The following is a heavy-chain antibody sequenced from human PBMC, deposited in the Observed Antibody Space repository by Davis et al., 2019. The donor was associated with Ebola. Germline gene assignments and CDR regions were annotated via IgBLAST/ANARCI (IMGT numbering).Heavy chain of an antibody. CDR3: ARDRGYAYYMDV. V-gene: IGHV3-7*03. D-gene: IGHD5-12*01. Sequence: GGSLRLSCVASGFNFNFFWMSWVRQAPGKGLEWVANIKPDGSEKYYVDSVKGRFTISRDNAKNSLYLQMNSLRAEDTAVYYCARDRGYAYYMDVWGKGTTVTVSS. J-gene: IGHJ6*03. CDR2: IKPDGSEK. CDR1: GFNFNFFW.